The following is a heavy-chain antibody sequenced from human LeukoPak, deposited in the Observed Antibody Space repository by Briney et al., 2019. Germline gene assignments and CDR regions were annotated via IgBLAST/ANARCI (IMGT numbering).Heavy chain of an antibody. CDR2: ISYDGSNK. Sequence: GGSLRLSCAASGFTFSSYAMHWVRQAPGKGLEWVAVISYDGSNKYYADSVKGRFTISRDNSKNTLYPQMNSLRAEDTAVYYCARAEEEYFDYWGQGTLVTVSS. J-gene: IGHJ4*02. D-gene: IGHD1-14*01. CDR3: ARAEEEYFDY. V-gene: IGHV3-30*04. CDR1: GFTFSSYA.